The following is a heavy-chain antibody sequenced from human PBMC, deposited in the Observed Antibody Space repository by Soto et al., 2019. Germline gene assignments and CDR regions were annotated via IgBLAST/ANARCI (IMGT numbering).Heavy chain of an antibody. J-gene: IGHJ5*02. CDR2: ISYDGSNK. D-gene: IGHD2-2*03. Sequence: QVQLVESGGGVVQPGRSLRLSCAAYGFTFSSYAMHWVREAPGKGLEWVAVISYDGSNKYYADSVKGRFTISRDNSKNTLYLQMNSRRAEDTAVYYCARMAALEIVVVPAAIYNWFEPWGQGTLVTVSS. CDR1: GFTFSSYA. V-gene: IGHV3-30-3*01. CDR3: ARMAALEIVVVPAAIYNWFEP.